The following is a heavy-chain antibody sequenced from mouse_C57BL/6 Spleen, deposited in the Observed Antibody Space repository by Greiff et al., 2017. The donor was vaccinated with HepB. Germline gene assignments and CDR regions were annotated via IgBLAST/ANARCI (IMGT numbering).Heavy chain of an antibody. Sequence: QVQLQQSGAELVRPGSSVKLSCKASGYTFTSYWMDWVKQRPGQGLEWIGNIYPSDSETHYNQKFKDKATLTVDKSSSTAYMQLSSLTSEDSAVYYCARENYYGSNYAMDYWGQGTSVTVSS. V-gene: IGHV1-61*01. D-gene: IGHD1-1*01. CDR3: ARENYYGSNYAMDY. J-gene: IGHJ4*01. CDR2: IYPSDSET. CDR1: GYTFTSYW.